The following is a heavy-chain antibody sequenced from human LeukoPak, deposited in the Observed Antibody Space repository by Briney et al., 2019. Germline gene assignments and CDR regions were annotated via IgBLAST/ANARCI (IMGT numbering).Heavy chain of an antibody. Sequence: PGGSLRLSCAASGFTLSSYWMHWVRQAPGKGLVWVSRINSDGSSTNYADSVKGRLTISRDNAKNTLYLQMNSLRAEDTAVYYCARDNKFQKVVSYYGMDVWGQGTTVTVSS. CDR3: ARDNKFQKVVSYYGMDV. CDR2: INSDGSST. CDR1: GFTLSSYW. D-gene: IGHD4-23*01. J-gene: IGHJ6*02. V-gene: IGHV3-74*01.